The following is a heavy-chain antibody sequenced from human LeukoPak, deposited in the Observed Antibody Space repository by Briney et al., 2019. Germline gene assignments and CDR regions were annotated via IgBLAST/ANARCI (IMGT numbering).Heavy chain of an antibody. CDR2: INHSGST. Sequence: SETLSLTCAVYGGSFSGYYWSWIRQPPGKGLEWIGEINHSGSTNYNPSLKSRVTISVDTSKNQFSLKLSSVTAADTAVYYCARLGGYSYGGNFDYWGQGTLVTVSS. J-gene: IGHJ4*02. D-gene: IGHD5-18*01. CDR3: ARLGGYSYGGNFDY. V-gene: IGHV4-34*01. CDR1: GGSFSGYY.